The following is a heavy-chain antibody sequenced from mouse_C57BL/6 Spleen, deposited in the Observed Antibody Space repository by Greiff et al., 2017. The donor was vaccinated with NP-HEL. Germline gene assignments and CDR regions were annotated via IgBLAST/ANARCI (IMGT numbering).Heavy chain of an antibody. V-gene: IGHV5-4*01. J-gene: IGHJ4*01. D-gene: IGHD1-1*01. Sequence: EVKVVESGGGLVKPGGSLKLSCAASGFTFSSYAMSWVRQTPEKRLEWVATISDGGSYTYYPDNVKGRFTISRDNAKNNLYLQMSHLKSEVTAMYYCARDGGKTTGNYWGQGTSVTVSS. CDR3: ARDGGKTTGNY. CDR1: GFTFSSYA. CDR2: ISDGGSYT.